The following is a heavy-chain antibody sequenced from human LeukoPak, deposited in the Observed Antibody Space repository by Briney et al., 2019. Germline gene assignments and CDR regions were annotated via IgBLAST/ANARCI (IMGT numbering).Heavy chain of an antibody. D-gene: IGHD3-10*01. CDR1: GFTFSSYG. V-gene: IGHV3-30*18. Sequence: GGSLRLSCAASGFTFSSYGMHWVRQAPGKGLGWVAVISYDGSNKYYADSVKGRFTISRDNSKNTLYLQMNSLRAEDTVVHYCAKNLWFGELYNGMDVWGKGTTVTVSS. CDR3: AKNLWFGELYNGMDV. J-gene: IGHJ6*04. CDR2: ISYDGSNK.